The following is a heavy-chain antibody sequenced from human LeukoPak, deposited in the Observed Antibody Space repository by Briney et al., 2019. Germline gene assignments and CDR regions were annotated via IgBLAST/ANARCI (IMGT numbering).Heavy chain of an antibody. CDR3: AKDLGYCSSTSCRHPDY. CDR1: GFTFSSYS. CDR2: IWFDGSNK. Sequence: GGSLRLSCAASGFTFSSYSMNWVRQAPGKGLEWVAFIWFDGSNKYYADSVKGRFTISRDNSKNTLYLQMNSLRAEDTAVYYCAKDLGYCSSTSCRHPDYWGQGTLVTVSS. V-gene: IGHV3-30*02. J-gene: IGHJ4*02. D-gene: IGHD2-2*01.